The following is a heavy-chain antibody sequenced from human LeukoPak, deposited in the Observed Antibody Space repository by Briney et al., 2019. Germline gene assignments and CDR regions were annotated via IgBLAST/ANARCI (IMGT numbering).Heavy chain of an antibody. CDR1: GGSISSYY. CDR2: IYYSGST. Sequence: SETLSLTCTVSGGSISSYYRSWIRQPPGKGLEWIGYIYYSGSTNYNPSLKSRVTISVDTSKNQFSLKLSSVTAADTAVYYCARQGLRYFDWSLYLFDPWGQGTLVTVSS. CDR3: ARQGLRYFDWSLYLFDP. D-gene: IGHD3-9*01. V-gene: IGHV4-59*08. J-gene: IGHJ5*02.